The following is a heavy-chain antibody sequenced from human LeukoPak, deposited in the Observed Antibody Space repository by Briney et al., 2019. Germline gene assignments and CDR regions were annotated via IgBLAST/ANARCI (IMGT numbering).Heavy chain of an antibody. Sequence: GESLRLSCAASGFTFSSYSMNWVRQAPDKGLEWVSYISSTSSTIYYADSLKGRFTISRDNAKNSLYLQMNSLRAEDTAVYYCARVRREWGGTYYYYYYMDVWGKGTTVTVSS. CDR3: ARVRREWGGTYYYYYYMDV. CDR1: GFTFSSYS. V-gene: IGHV3-48*01. D-gene: IGHD3-16*01. J-gene: IGHJ6*03. CDR2: ISSTSSTI.